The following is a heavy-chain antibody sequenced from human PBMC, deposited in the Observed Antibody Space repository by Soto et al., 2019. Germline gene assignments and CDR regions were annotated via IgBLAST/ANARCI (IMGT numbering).Heavy chain of an antibody. J-gene: IGHJ5*02. Sequence: PSETLSLTCTVSGDSIISSDFYWGWVRQPPGKGLEWIGSIFDRGSSYYNPSLKSRVTISVDTSKNQFSLKLTSVTAADTAMYYCAREAGVRYPFDPWGQGTLVTVSS. CDR1: GDSIISSDFY. CDR3: AREAGVRYPFDP. V-gene: IGHV4-39*07. D-gene: IGHD4-17*01. CDR2: IFDRGSS.